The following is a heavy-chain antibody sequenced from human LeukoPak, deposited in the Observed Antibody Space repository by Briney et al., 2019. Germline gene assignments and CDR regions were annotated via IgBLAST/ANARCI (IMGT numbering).Heavy chain of an antibody. CDR2: IYYSGST. J-gene: IGHJ2*01. CDR3: ARHLPCGGDCYSRYWYFDL. D-gene: IGHD2-21*02. V-gene: IGHV4-39*01. CDR1: GGSISSSSYY. Sequence: SETLSLTCTVSGGSISSSSYYWGWIRQPPGKGLEWIGSIYYSGSTYYNPSLKSRVTISVDTSKNQFSLKLSSVTAADTALYYCARHLPCGGDCYSRYWYFDLWGRGTLVTVSS.